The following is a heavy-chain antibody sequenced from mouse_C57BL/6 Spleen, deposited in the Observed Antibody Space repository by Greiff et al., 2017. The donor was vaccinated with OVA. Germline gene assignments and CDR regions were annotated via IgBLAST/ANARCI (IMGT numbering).Heavy chain of an antibody. CDR1: GYTFTSYW. CDR2: IDPSDSYT. J-gene: IGHJ2*01. V-gene: IGHV1-50*01. CDR3: ARNEGKELAYYLDY. D-gene: IGHD4-1*01. Sequence: QVQLQQPGAELVKPGASVKLSCKASGYTFTSYWMQWVKQRPGQGLEWIGEIDPSDSYTNYNQKFKGKATLTVDTSSSTAYMQLSSLTSEDSAVYYCARNEGKELAYYLDYWGQGTTLTVSS.